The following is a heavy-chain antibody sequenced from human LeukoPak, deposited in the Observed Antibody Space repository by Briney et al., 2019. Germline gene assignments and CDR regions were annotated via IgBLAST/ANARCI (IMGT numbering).Heavy chain of an antibody. CDR1: GGTFSSYA. Sequence: SVKVSCKASGGTFSSYAISWVRQAPGQGREWVGGIIPIFGTANYAQKLPGRVTITEDESTSTAYMELSRLRSDDTAVYYCARSNSDFDFWGQGTLVTVSS. D-gene: IGHD1-1*01. CDR3: ARSNSDFDF. J-gene: IGHJ4*02. CDR2: IIPIFGTA. V-gene: IGHV1-69*13.